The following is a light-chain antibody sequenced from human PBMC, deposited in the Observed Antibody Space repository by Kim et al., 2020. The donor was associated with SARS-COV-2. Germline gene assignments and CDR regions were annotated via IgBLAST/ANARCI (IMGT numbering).Light chain of an antibody. Sequence: QSVLTQPPSASATPWQGVTISCSGSRSNIGNNYVYWYQQVAGTAPKLLIYRNNQRPSGVPDRLSGSKSDTSASLAISGLRSEDEADYYCATWDDSLSAWIFGGGTQLTVL. CDR3: ATWDDSLSAWI. V-gene: IGLV1-47*01. CDR2: RNN. CDR1: RSNIGNNY. J-gene: IGLJ2*01.